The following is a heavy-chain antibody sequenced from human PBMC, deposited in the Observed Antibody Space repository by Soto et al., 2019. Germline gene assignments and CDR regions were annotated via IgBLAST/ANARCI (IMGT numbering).Heavy chain of an antibody. CDR2: INSNSGGT. V-gene: IGHV1-2*02. CDR3: ARGLIVVPSTFDY. D-gene: IGHD3-22*01. Sequence: ASVKVSCKASGYTFTGYYMHWVRQAPGQGLEWMGWINSNSGGTNYAQKFQGRVTMTRDTSISTAYMELSRLRSDDTAVYYCARGLIVVPSTFDYWGQGTLVTVSS. J-gene: IGHJ4*02. CDR1: GYTFTGYY.